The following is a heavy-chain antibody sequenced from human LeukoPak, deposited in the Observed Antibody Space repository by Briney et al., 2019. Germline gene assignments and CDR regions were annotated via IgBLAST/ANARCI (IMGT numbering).Heavy chain of an antibody. CDR3: ARGVGAISDLDH. CDR2: IGSSASTT. Sequence: GGTLRLSCAASGFTFSIYSMNWVREAPGRGREWVSYIGSSASTTYYTDAVKGQFTISRDNATSSLYLQMDDLRAEDTGAYYCARGVGAISDLDHWGQGTLVTVYS. V-gene: IGHV3-48*04. J-gene: IGHJ4*02. D-gene: IGHD1-26*01. CDR1: GFTFSIYS.